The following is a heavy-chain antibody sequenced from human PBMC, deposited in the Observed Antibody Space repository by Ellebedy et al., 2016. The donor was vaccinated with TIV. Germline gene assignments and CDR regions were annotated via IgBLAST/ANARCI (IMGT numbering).Heavy chain of an antibody. D-gene: IGHD4-23*01. J-gene: IGHJ4*02. Sequence: GGSLRLXXAASGFTFSSYAMGWVRQAPGKGLEWVSAISGSGGSTYYADSVKGRFTISRDNSKNTLYLQMNSLRAEDTAVYYCAKGMTTVVTDFDSWGQGTLVTVSS. V-gene: IGHV3-23*01. CDR2: ISGSGGST. CDR3: AKGMTTVVTDFDS. CDR1: GFTFSSYA.